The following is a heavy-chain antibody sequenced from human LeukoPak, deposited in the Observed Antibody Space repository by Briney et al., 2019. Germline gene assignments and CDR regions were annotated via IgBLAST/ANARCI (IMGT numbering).Heavy chain of an antibody. CDR1: GGSISSYY. Sequence: LETLSLTCTVSGGSISSYYRSWIRQPPGKGLEWIGYIYYSGSTNYNPSLKSRVTISVDTSKNQFSLKLSSVTAADTAVYYCAREEIRSWFDPWGQGTLVTVSS. V-gene: IGHV4-59*01. J-gene: IGHJ5*02. D-gene: IGHD5-24*01. CDR3: AREEIRSWFDP. CDR2: IYYSGST.